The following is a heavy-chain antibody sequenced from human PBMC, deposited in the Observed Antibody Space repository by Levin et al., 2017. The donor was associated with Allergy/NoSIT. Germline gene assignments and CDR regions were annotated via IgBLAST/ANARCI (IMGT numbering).Heavy chain of an antibody. Sequence: GESLKISCAASGITFSNAWMSWARQAPGKGLEWVGRIKSKADGGTTEYAAPVKGRFTISRDYSKNTLYLQMNSLKTEDTAVYFCTTYSSSWYYFDYWGQGTLVTVSS. CDR2: IKSKADGGTT. CDR1: GITFSNAW. J-gene: IGHJ4*02. CDR3: TTYSSSWYYFDY. V-gene: IGHV3-15*01. D-gene: IGHD6-13*01.